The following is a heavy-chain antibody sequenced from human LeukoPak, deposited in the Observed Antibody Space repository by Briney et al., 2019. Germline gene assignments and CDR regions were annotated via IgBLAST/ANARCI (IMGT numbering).Heavy chain of an antibody. CDR3: AVKRLYYFDY. J-gene: IGHJ4*02. CDR2: INHSGST. Sequence: PSETLSLTCAVYGGSFSGYYWSWIRQPPGKGLEWIGEINHSGSTNYNPSLKGRVTISVDTSKNQFSLKLSSVTAADTAVYYCAVKRLYYFDYWGQGTLVTVSS. D-gene: IGHD6-25*01. CDR1: GGSFSGYY. V-gene: IGHV4-34*01.